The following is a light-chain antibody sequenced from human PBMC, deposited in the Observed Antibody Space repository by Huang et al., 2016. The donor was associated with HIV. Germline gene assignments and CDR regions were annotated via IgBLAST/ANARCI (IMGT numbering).Light chain of an antibody. CDR2: DAS. CDR1: QSISNY. V-gene: IGKV3-11*01. CDR3: QHRSNWPLT. J-gene: IGKJ4*01. Sequence: EIVLAQFPATLSSSPGERATLSCRASQSISNYLAWYQQKPGQAPRLLIYDASYRAADVPARFAGSGSGTDFTLTISSLEPEDFAVYYCQHRSNWPLTFGGGTKVEVK.